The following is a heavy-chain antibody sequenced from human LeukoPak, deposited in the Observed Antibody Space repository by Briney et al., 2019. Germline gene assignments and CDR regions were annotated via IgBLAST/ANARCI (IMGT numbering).Heavy chain of an antibody. CDR1: GGSFSGYY. Sequence: PSETLSLTCAVYGGSFSGYYWSWIRQPPGKGLEWIGEINHSGSTYYNPSLKSRVTISVDTSKNQFSLKLSSVTAADTAVYYCARAKITMVRGVIIRDWFDPWGQGTLVTVSS. CDR2: INHSGST. J-gene: IGHJ5*02. D-gene: IGHD3-10*01. V-gene: IGHV4-34*09. CDR3: ARAKITMVRGVIIRDWFDP.